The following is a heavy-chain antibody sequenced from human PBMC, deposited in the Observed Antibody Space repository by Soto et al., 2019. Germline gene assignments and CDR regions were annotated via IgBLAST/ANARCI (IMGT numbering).Heavy chain of an antibody. V-gene: IGHV4-4*07. CDR2: IYSSGST. D-gene: IGHD2-15*01. J-gene: IGHJ5*02. CDR3: ARDPCSCGSCSNWLDP. Sequence: PSETLSLTCTVSGGSISSHYWKWIRQPAAKGLEWIVRIYSSGSTNSNPSLNSRVTMSVDTSKNQFSLKLSSVTAANTAVSYCARDPCSCGSCSNWLDPLGQGTLVTVSS. CDR1: GGSISSHY.